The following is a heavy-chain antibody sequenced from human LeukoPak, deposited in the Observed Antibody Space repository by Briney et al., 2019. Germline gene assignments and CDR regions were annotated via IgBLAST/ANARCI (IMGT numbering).Heavy chain of an antibody. CDR3: ARVNDYYDSSGYLYYFDY. J-gene: IGHJ4*02. CDR1: AYTFTGYF. CDR2: INPNSGGT. V-gene: IGHV1-2*02. Sequence: VSVKVSCKASAYTFTGYFMHWVRQAPGQGLEWMGWINPNSGGTNYAQNFQGRVSMTRDTSISTAYMELSRLRSDDTAVYYCARVNDYYDSSGYLYYFDYWGQGTLVTVSS. D-gene: IGHD3-22*01.